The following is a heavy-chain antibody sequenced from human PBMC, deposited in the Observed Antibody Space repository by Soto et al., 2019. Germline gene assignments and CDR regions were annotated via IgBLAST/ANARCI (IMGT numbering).Heavy chain of an antibody. CDR3: ARQVSVLPDF. CDR2: LNPNRGKT. CDR1: GYAFSGSD. J-gene: IGHJ4*02. Sequence: GASVKVSCKDPGYAFSGSDITCVRQAPGRGLEWMGWLNPNRGKTGSAPKFQGRITMTSDTATSTAYMELTSLKSDDSAIYYCARQVSVLPDFWGPALLVTV. V-gene: IGHV1-8*02.